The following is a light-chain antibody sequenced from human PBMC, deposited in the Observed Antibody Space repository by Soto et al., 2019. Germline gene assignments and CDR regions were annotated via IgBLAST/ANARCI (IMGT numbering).Light chain of an antibody. J-gene: IGLJ1*01. CDR3: GTCDSSLSASYV. CDR2: DNN. CDR1: SSNIGNNY. Sequence: QSVLTQPPSVSAAPGQKVTISCSGSSSNIGNNYVSWYQQLPGTAPKLLIYDNNKRPSGIPDRFSGSKSGTSATLGITGLQTGDEADYYCGTCDSSLSASYVFGTGTKLTVL. V-gene: IGLV1-51*01.